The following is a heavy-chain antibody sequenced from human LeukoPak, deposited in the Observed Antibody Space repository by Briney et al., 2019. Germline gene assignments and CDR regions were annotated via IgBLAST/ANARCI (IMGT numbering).Heavy chain of an antibody. J-gene: IGHJ6*02. CDR3: ARETIFGVVMDGMDV. Sequence: ASVKVSCKASGYTFTSYYMHWVRQAPGRGLEWMGWINPNSGGTNYAQKFQGWVTMTRDTSISTAYMELSRLRSDDTAVYYCARETIFGVVMDGMDVWGQGTTVTVSS. CDR1: GYTFTSYY. V-gene: IGHV1-2*04. D-gene: IGHD3-3*01. CDR2: INPNSGGT.